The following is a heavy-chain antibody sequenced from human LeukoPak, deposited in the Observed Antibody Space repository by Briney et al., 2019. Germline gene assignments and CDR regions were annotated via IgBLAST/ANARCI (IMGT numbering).Heavy chain of an antibody. CDR2: ISYDGSNK. CDR1: GFTFSSYA. CDR3: ARDGLGYCSGGSCHPTQYGMDV. J-gene: IGHJ6*02. V-gene: IGHV3-30-3*01. Sequence: GGSLRLSCAASGFTFSSYAMHWVRQAPGKGLEWVAVISYDGSNKYYADSVKGRFTISRDNSKNTLYLQMNSLRAEDTAEYYCARDGLGYCSGGSCHPTQYGMDVWGQGTTVTVSS. D-gene: IGHD2-15*01.